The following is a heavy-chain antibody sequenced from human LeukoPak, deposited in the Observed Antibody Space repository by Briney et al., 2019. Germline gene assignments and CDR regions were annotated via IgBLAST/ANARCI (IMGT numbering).Heavy chain of an antibody. CDR3: ARVGGGTSDCGTMIDY. CDR1: GFTFSIYS. Sequence: GGSLRLSCAASGFTFSIYSMDWVRQAPGKGLEWVSSIISSSASIYYADSVKGRFTISRDNAKNSLFLQLNSLRAEDTAVYFCARVGGGTSDCGTMIDYWGQGTLVTVSS. CDR2: IISSSASI. J-gene: IGHJ4*02. V-gene: IGHV3-21*01. D-gene: IGHD4/OR15-4a*01.